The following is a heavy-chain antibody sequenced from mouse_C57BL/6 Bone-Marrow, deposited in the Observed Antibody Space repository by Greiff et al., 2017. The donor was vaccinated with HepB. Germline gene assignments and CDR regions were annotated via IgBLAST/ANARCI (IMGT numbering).Heavy chain of an antibody. CDR3: ARRAAQATPFAY. Sequence: QVQLQQSGAELARPGASVKLSCKASGYTFTSYGISWVKQRTGQGLEWIGEIYPRSGNTYYNEKFKGQATLTADKSSSTAYMELRSLTSEDSAVYFCARRAAQATPFAYWGQGTLVTVSA. J-gene: IGHJ3*01. CDR1: GYTFTSYG. CDR2: IYPRSGNT. D-gene: IGHD3-2*02. V-gene: IGHV1-81*01.